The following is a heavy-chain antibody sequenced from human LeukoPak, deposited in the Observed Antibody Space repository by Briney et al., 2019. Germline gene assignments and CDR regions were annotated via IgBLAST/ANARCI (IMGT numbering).Heavy chain of an antibody. CDR2: ISYDGSNK. CDR3: ARPLYWFNWFDP. J-gene: IGHJ5*02. V-gene: IGHV3-30-3*01. D-gene: IGHD2-15*01. Sequence: PGGSLRLSCAASGFTFSSYAMHWVRQAPGKGLEWVAVISYDGSNKYYADSVKGRFTISRDNSKNTLYLQMNSLRAEDTAVYYCARPLYWFNWFDPWGQGTLVTVSS. CDR1: GFTFSSYA.